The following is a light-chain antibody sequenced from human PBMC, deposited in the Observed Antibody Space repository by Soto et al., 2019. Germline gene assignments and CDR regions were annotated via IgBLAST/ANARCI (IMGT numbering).Light chain of an antibody. Sequence: SYELTQPPSVSLSPGQTARITCSGDALPKQYAYWYQQKPGQAPVLVIYKDRERPSGIPERFSASSSGTTVTLTISGVQAEDEADYYCQSSDNSLPGLVIFGGGTKLTVL. J-gene: IGLJ2*01. CDR1: ALPKQY. CDR2: KDR. CDR3: QSSDNSLPGLVI. V-gene: IGLV3-25*02.